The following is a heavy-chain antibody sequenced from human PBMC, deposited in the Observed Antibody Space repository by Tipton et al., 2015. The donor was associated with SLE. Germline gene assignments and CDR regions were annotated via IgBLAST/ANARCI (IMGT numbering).Heavy chain of an antibody. D-gene: IGHD3-3*01. Sequence: QLVQSGAEVKKPGASVKVSCKASGCTFSSYAIRWVRQAPGQGLEWMGGIIPIFGTANYAQKFQGRVTITTDESTSTAYMELSSLGSEDTGVYYCARGGVDYDFWSGYQYDAFDIWGQGTMVTVSS. CDR3: ARGGVDYDFWSGYQYDAFDI. V-gene: IGHV1-69*05. J-gene: IGHJ3*02. CDR1: GCTFSSYA. CDR2: IIPIFGTA.